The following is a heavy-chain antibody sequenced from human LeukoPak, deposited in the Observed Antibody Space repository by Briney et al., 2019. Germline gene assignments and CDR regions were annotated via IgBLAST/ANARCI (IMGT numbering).Heavy chain of an antibody. CDR2: IYYSGST. CDR1: GVSVSSGGYS. J-gene: IGHJ4*02. V-gene: IGHV4-31*11. D-gene: IGHD2-15*01. Sequence: SETLSLTCAVSGVSVSSGGYSWNWIRQPPGKGLEWIGYIYYSGSTYYNPSLKSRVTISVDTSKNQFSLKLSSVTAADTAVYYCARSYCSGGSCYRHFDYWGQGTLVTVSS. CDR3: ARSYCSGGSCYRHFDY.